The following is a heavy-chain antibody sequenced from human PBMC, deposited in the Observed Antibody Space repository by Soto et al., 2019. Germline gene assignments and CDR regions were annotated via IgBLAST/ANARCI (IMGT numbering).Heavy chain of an antibody. D-gene: IGHD4-17*01. CDR1: GDSFSSNSAA. CDR2: TYYRSKWCN. CDR3: ARVTVHRTDAFDI. V-gene: IGHV6-1*01. Sequence: SQTLSLTCAISGDSFSSNSAAWNWIRQSPSRGLEWLGRTYYRSKWCNDYAVSVKSRITINPDTSKNQFSLQLNSVTPEDTAVYYFARVTVHRTDAFDIWGQGTMVTVSS. J-gene: IGHJ3*02.